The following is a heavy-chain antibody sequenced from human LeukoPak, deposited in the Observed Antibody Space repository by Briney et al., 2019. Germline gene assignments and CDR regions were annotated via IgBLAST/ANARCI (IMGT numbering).Heavy chain of an antibody. CDR1: GFTFSDYY. J-gene: IGHJ4*02. V-gene: IGHV3-11*04. CDR2: ISSSGSTI. D-gene: IGHD6-13*01. Sequence: GGSLRLSCAASGFTFSDYYMSWIRQAPGKGLEWVSYISSSGSTIYYADSVKGRFTISRDNAKNSLYLQMNSLRAEDTAVYYCARDRLPYSSSWYDYWGQGTLVTVSS. CDR3: ARDRLPYSSSWYDY.